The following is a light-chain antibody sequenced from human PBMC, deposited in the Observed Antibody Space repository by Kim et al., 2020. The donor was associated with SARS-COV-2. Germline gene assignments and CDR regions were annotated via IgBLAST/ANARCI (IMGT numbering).Light chain of an antibody. CDR2: EVS. Sequence: QSALTQPAPVSGSPGQSITISCTGTSSDVGSYNLVSWYQQHPGKAPKLMIYEVSKRPSGVSNRFSGSKSGNTASLTISGLQAEDEADYYCCSYAGSSTWVFGGGPQLTVL. CDR3: CSYAGSSTWV. J-gene: IGLJ3*02. V-gene: IGLV2-23*02. CDR1: SSDVGSYNL.